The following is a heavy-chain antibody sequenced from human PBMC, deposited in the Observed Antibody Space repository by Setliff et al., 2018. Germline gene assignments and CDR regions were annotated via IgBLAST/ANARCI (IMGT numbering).Heavy chain of an antibody. D-gene: IGHD3-10*01. CDR3: ARDQDRYYYGSGRRGYYGMDV. CDR1: GFTFDDYA. J-gene: IGHJ6*02. Sequence: PGGSLRLSCAASGFTFDDYAMHWVRQAPGKGLEWVSGLSWNSGSIGYAASVKGRFTISGDNAKNSLYLQMNSLRAEDTAVYYCARDQDRYYYGSGRRGYYGMDVWGQGTTVTVSS. CDR2: LSWNSGSI. V-gene: IGHV3-9*01.